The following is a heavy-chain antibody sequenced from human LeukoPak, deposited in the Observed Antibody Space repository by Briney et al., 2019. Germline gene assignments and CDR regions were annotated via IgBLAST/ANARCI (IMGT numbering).Heavy chain of an antibody. CDR1: GFSFSDHY. J-gene: IGHJ4*02. CDR3: ARLIDSSVDY. Sequence: GGSLRLSCAASGFSFSDHYMTWIRQAPGKGLEWVSYISESGTHTYHVDSVKGRFTISRDNAKNSLYLQMNSVRAEDTAVYYCARLIDSSVDYWGQGTLVTVSS. D-gene: IGHD3-22*01. V-gene: IGHV3-11*01. CDR2: ISESGTHT.